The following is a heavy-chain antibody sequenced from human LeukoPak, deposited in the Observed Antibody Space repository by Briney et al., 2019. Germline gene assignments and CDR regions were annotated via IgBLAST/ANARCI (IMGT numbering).Heavy chain of an antibody. CDR2: INAGNGNT. Sequence: GASVKVSCKASGYTFTSYGISWVRQAPGQRLEWMGWINAGNGNTKYSQKFQGRVTITRDTSASTAYMELSSLRSEDTAVYYCARTIVMQWLLIDYWGQGTLVTVSS. J-gene: IGHJ4*02. V-gene: IGHV1-3*01. D-gene: IGHD6-19*01. CDR3: ARTIVMQWLLIDY. CDR1: GYTFTSYG.